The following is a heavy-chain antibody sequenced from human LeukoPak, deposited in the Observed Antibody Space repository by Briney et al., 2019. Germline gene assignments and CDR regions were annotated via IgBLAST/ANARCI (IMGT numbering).Heavy chain of an antibody. J-gene: IGHJ4*02. D-gene: IGHD2-8*02. CDR3: ATYRQVLLPFES. CDR1: GSTFSTFA. CDR2: IFPSGGEI. V-gene: IGHV3-23*01. Sequence: GGSLRLSCAASGSTFSTFAMIWVRQPPGKGLEWVSSIFPSGGEIHYADSVRGRFTISGDNSKSTLSLQMNSLRAEDTAIYYCATYRQVLLPFESWGQGTLVTVSS.